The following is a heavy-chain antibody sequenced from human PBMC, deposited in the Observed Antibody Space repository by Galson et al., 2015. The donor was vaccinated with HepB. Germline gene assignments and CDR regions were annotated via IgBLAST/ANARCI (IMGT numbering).Heavy chain of an antibody. CDR3: ARGFRNAFDI. V-gene: IGHV6-1*01. Sequence: CAISGDSVSSSGVGWDWIRQSPSRGLEWLGATYYRSTWHYDYAVSVKSRISLIPDTANHQLSLQLHPVTPEDTAVYYCARGFRNAFDIWGQGTVVTVSS. J-gene: IGHJ3*02. CDR2: TYYRSTWHY. CDR1: GDSVSSSGVG.